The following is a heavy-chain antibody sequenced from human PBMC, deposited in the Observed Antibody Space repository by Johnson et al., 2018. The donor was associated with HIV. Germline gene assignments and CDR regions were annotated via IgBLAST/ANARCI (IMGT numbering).Heavy chain of an antibody. J-gene: IGHJ3*02. Sequence: QVQLVESGGGVVQPGRSLRLSCTASGFTFSSYTIYWVRQTPGKGLEWVAVISYDGSNKYYADSVKGRFTISRDNSKNTLYLQMNSLRPEDTAVYYCARDRAIVVAYDAFDIWGQGTMVTVSS. V-gene: IGHV3-30*04. CDR2: ISYDGSNK. D-gene: IGHD3-22*01. CDR3: ARDRAIVVAYDAFDI. CDR1: GFTFSSYT.